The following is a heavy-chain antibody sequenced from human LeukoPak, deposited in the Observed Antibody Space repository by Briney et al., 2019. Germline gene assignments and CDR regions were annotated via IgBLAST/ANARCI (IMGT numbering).Heavy chain of an antibody. CDR1: GGSISSYY. V-gene: IGHV4-4*08. CDR2: IYSSGYS. Sequence: SETLSLTCIISGGSISSYYWSWIRQPPGKGLEWIGYIYSSGYSNYNPSLKSRVTISVDTSKNQFSLKLSSVTAADTAVYYCAREGLGYCTNGVCYTVDYWGQGTLVTVSS. J-gene: IGHJ4*02. CDR3: AREGLGYCTNGVCYTVDY. D-gene: IGHD2-8*01.